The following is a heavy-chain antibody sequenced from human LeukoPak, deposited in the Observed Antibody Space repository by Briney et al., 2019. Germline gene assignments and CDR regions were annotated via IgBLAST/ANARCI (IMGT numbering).Heavy chain of an antibody. CDR2: ISPNTGGI. V-gene: IGHV1-2*02. J-gene: IGHJ6*02. D-gene: IGHD3-10*01. CDR1: GYTFTGYY. CDR3: ARGSDFFSDYYNYGMDL. Sequence: VASVEVSCKASGYTFTGYYIHWVRQAPGQGLEWMGWISPNTGGINYAQKFLGRVTMTRDTSISTAYMDLRSLRSDDTAIYYCARGSDFFSDYYNYGMDLWGQGTTVTVSS.